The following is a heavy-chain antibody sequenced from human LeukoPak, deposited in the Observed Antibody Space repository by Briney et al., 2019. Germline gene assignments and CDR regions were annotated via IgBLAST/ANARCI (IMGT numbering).Heavy chain of an antibody. CDR3: ARLWDSSSSLDY. V-gene: IGHV4-59*08. CDR1: GGSISGYY. J-gene: IGHJ4*02. Sequence: SETLSLICTVSGGSISGYYWTWIRQPPGKGLGLEWIGYIYYCGGTNYNPSLKSRVTISIDTSKNQVSLKLSSVTAADTAVYYCARLWDSSSSLDYWGQGTLVTVSS. CDR2: IYYCGGT. D-gene: IGHD6-6*01.